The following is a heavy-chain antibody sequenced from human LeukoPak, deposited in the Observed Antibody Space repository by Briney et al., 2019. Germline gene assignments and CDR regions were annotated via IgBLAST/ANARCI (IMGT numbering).Heavy chain of an antibody. CDR3: APYLEPHDAFDI. CDR1: GYTFTGYY. V-gene: IGHV1-2*02. Sequence: ASVKVSCKASGYTFTGYYMHWVRQAPGRGLEWMGWINPNSGGTNYAQKFQGRVTMTRDTSISTAYMELSRLTSDDTAVYYCAPYLEPHDAFDIWGQGTMVTVSS. CDR2: INPNSGGT. J-gene: IGHJ3*02. D-gene: IGHD1-20*01.